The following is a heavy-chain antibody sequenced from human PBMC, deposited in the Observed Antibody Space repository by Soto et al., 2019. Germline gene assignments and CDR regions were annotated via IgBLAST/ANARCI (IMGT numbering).Heavy chain of an antibody. J-gene: IGHJ6*02. D-gene: IGHD3-3*01. CDR3: ARGGRGYDFWSGYRYGMDV. V-gene: IGHV4-4*02. CDR2: IYHSGST. CDR1: GGSISSSNW. Sequence: LSLTCAVSGGSISSSNWWSWVRQPPGKGLEWIGEIYHSGSTNYNPSLKSRVTILVDKSKNQFSLKLSSVTAADTAVYYCARGGRGYDFWSGYRYGMDVWGQGTTVTVSS.